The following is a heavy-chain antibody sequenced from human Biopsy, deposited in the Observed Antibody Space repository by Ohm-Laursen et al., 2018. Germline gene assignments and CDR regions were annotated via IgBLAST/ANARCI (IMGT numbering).Heavy chain of an antibody. CDR1: GGTFSNYG. V-gene: IGHV1-69*06. CDR3: ATKLTGYFHH. D-gene: IGHD3-9*01. CDR2: NIPILGTG. Sequence: SVKVSCKAPGGTFSNYGVNWVRQAPGQGLEWLRGNIPILGTGNYAQKFQDRVTVAADTSTSTATMELRSLRSDDTAVYYCATKLTGYFHHWGQRTLVIVSS. J-gene: IGHJ1*01.